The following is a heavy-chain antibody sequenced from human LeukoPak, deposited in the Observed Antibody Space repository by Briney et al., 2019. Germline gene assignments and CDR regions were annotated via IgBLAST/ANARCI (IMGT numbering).Heavy chain of an antibody. CDR1: GFTFRRNY. V-gene: IGHV3-53*01. D-gene: IGHD1-1*01. CDR2: IYSGGST. CDR3: ARQTGTTSYFYY. J-gene: IGHJ4*02. Sequence: GGSLRLSCAASGFTFRRNYMSWVRQAPGKGLEWVSVIYSGGSTYYSDSVKGRFTISRDNSKNTLYLTMKSLRTEDTAVYYCARQTGTTSYFYYWGQGTLVTVSS.